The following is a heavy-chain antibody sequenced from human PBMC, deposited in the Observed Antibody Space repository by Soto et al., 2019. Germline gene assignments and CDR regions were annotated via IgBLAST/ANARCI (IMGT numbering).Heavy chain of an antibody. D-gene: IGHD3-10*01. CDR3: ASVGSGDQGETDGFDP. Sequence: GASVEVSCKASGYTFTSYAMHWVRQAPGQRLEWMGWINAGNGNTKYSQKFQGRVTITRDTSASTAYMELSSLRSEDTAVYYCASVGSGDQGETDGFDPWGQGTLGT. V-gene: IGHV1-3*01. CDR1: GYTFTSYA. J-gene: IGHJ5*02. CDR2: INAGNGNT.